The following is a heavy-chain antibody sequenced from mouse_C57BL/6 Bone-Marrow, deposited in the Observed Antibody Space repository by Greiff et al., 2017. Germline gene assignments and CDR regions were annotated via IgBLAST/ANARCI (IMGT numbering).Heavy chain of an antibody. CDR3: ARSGGSYDGYPAWFAY. CDR2: IDPEDGET. D-gene: IGHD2-3*01. J-gene: IGHJ3*01. V-gene: IGHV14-2*01. CDR1: GFNIKDYY. Sequence: EVKLMESGAELVKPGASVKLSCTASGFNIKDYYMHWVKQRTEQGLEWIGRIDPEDGETKYAPKFQGKATITADTSSNTAYLQLSSLTSEDTAVYYCARSGGSYDGYPAWFAYWGQGTLVTVSA.